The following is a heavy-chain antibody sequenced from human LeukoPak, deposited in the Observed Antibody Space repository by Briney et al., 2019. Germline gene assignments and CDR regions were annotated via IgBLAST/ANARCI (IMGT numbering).Heavy chain of an antibody. D-gene: IGHD6-13*01. V-gene: IGHV3-15*01. J-gene: IGHJ4*02. CDR1: GSGFSYSNAW. Sequence: GGSLRLSCAASGSGFSYSNAWMTWVRQAPGKGLEWVGRIKSKGDGGTTDYAAPVKGRFTMSRDDSKSPLYLQMNSLKVEDTAIYYCSTVWYDYWGQGTLVTVSS. CDR3: STVWYDY. CDR2: IKSKGDGGTT.